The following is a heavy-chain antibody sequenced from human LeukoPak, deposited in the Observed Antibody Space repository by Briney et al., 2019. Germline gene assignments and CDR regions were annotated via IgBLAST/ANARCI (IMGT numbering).Heavy chain of an antibody. CDR1: GYSFTSYW. Sequence: GESLKISCKGSGYSFTSYWISWVRQMPGKGLEWMGIIYPGDSDTRYSPSFQGQVTISADKSISTAYLQWSSLKASDTAMYYCARGRDIVVEVAGGFFDYWGQGTLVTVSS. CDR3: ARGRDIVVEVAGGFFDY. V-gene: IGHV5-51*01. CDR2: IYPGDSDT. D-gene: IGHD2-15*01. J-gene: IGHJ4*02.